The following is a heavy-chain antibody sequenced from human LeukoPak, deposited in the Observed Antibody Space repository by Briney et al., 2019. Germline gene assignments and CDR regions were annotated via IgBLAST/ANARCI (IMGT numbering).Heavy chain of an antibody. CDR3: ARVLGPHYDILTGYRRYYFDY. V-gene: IGHV4-59*01. CDR2: IYYSGST. CDR1: GGSISSYY. D-gene: IGHD3-9*01. Sequence: SETLPLTCTVSGGSISSYYWSWIWQPPGKGLEWIGYIYYSGSTNYNPSLKSRVTISVDTSKNQFSLKLSSVTAADTAVYYCARVLGPHYDILTGYRRYYFDYWGQGTLVTVSS. J-gene: IGHJ4*02.